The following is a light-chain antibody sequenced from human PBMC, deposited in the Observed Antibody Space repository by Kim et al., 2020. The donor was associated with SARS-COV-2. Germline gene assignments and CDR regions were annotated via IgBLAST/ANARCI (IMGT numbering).Light chain of an antibody. CDR2: QDS. CDR1: KLGDKY. Sequence: SYELTQPPSVSVSPGQTASITCSGDKLGDKYSCWYQQKPGQSPVMVIYQDSKRPSGIPERFSGPNSGNTDTLTISGTQAMDEADYYCQAWDSSTAVFGGGTQLTVL. J-gene: IGLJ3*02. V-gene: IGLV3-1*01. CDR3: QAWDSSTAV.